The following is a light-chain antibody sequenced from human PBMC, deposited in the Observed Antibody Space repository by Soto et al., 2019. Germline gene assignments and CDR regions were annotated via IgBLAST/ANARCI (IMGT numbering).Light chain of an antibody. CDR2: GHD. CDR3: AVWADKLDGPGV. J-gene: IGLJ3*02. CDR1: SSTIGNNA. Sequence: QSALTQPPSASGPPGQRVTISCSGSSSTIGNNAVDWYQQLPGTAPKLLTYGHDQRPLGVPDRFSASRSGTSATLAISGLQPGDEGIYYCAVWADKLDGPGVFGGGTKVTVL. V-gene: IGLV1-44*01.